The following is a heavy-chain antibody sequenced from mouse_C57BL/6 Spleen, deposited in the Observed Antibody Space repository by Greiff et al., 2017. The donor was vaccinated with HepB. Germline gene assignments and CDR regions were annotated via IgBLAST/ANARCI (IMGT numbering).Heavy chain of an antibody. V-gene: IGHV1-52*01. J-gene: IGHJ4*01. Sequence: QVQLQQPGAELVRPGSSVKLSCKASGYTFTSYWMHWVKQRPIQGLEWIGNIDPSDSETHYNQKFKDKATLTVDKSSSTAYMQLSSLTSEDSAVYYCAATIVTRYAMDYWGQGTSVTVSS. CDR3: AATIVTRYAMDY. D-gene: IGHD2-5*01. CDR1: GYTFTSYW. CDR2: IDPSDSET.